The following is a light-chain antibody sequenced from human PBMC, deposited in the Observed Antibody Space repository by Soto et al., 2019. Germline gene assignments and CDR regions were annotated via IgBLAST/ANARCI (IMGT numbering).Light chain of an antibody. J-gene: IGKJ1*01. V-gene: IGKV3-11*02. CDR3: MQHSGTSPKT. CDR1: KSVSGK. Sequence: IVMTQSPATLSVSXGERATLLGRDSKSVSGKLASYHQKPGKGXRLIIXETSNRATGIPERLIGSGSGRDFTLNITRLEPEDSAVYYCMQHSGTSPKTFGQGTKVDIK. CDR2: ETS.